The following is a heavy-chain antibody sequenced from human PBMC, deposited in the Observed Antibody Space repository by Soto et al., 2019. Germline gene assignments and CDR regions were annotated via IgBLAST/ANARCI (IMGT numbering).Heavy chain of an antibody. J-gene: IGHJ6*04. CDR2: IYYSGST. V-gene: IGHV4-59*08. CDR3: ARLTYYDFWSGPDV. D-gene: IGHD3-3*01. Sequence: TSETLSLTCTVSGGSISSYYWSWIRQPPGKGLEWIGYIYYSGSTNYNPSLKSRVTISVDTSKNQFSLKLSSVTAADTAVYYCARLTYYDFWSGPDVWGKGTTVTVSS. CDR1: GGSISSYY.